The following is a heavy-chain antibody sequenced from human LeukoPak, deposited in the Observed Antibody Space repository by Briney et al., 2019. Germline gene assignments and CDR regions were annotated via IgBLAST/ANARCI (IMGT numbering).Heavy chain of an antibody. J-gene: IGHJ6*03. Sequence: ASVKVSCKASGYTFTSYYMHWVRQAPGQGLEWMGIINPSGGSTSYAQKFQGRVTMTRDMSTSTAYMELRSLRSDDTAVYYCARGQAEYMDVWGKGTTVTVSS. CDR3: ARGQAEYMDV. D-gene: IGHD1-14*01. V-gene: IGHV1-46*01. CDR1: GYTFTSYY. CDR2: INPSGGST.